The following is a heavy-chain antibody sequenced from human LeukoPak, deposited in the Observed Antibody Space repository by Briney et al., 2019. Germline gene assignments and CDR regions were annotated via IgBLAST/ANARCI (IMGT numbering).Heavy chain of an antibody. CDR1: GFTFSSYA. CDR3: ATRIVVVVAATPFPVY. V-gene: IGHV3-23*01. J-gene: IGHJ4*02. Sequence: GGSLRLSCAASGFTFSSYAMSWVRQAPGKGLEWVSAISGSGGSTYYADSVKGRFTISRDNCKNTLYLQMNSLRAEDTAVYYCATRIVVVVAATPFPVYWGQGTLVTVSS. CDR2: ISGSGGST. D-gene: IGHD2-15*01.